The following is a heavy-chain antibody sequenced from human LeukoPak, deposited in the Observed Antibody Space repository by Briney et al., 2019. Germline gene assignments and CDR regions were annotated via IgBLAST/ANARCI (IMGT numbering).Heavy chain of an antibody. V-gene: IGHV3-21*01. J-gene: IGHJ4*02. D-gene: IGHD6-13*01. CDR2: ISSGSSNI. Sequence: PGGSLRLSCAASGFTFSSYSMNWVRQAPGKGLEWVSSISSGSSNIYYADSVKGRFTISRDNAKNSLYLQMNSLRAEDTAVYYCARGGIAAAGTFDYWGQGTLVTVSS. CDR3: ARGGIAAAGTFDY. CDR1: GFTFSSYS.